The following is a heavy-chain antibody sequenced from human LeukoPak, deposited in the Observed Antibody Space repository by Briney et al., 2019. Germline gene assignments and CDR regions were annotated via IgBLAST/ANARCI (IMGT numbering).Heavy chain of an antibody. CDR3: AKDGSGSYEVDY. V-gene: IGHV3-30-3*01. CDR2: ISYDGSNK. J-gene: IGHJ4*02. Sequence: GGSLRLSCAASGFTFSSYAMHWVRQAPGKGLEWVAVISYDGSNKYYADSVKGRFTISRDNSKNTLYLQMNSLRAEDTAVYYCAKDGSGSYEVDYWGQGTLVTVSS. CDR1: GFTFSSYA. D-gene: IGHD1-26*01.